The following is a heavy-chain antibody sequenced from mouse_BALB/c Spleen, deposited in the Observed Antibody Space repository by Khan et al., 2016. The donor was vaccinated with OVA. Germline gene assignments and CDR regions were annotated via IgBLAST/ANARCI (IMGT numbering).Heavy chain of an antibody. Sequence: VQLKESGPGLVKPSQSLSLTCTVTGYSITSDYAWNWIRQFPGNKLEWMGYISYSGNTKYNPSLKSRISITRDTSKNQFFLQLHSVTIEDTATYYCARIYGGEFDYWGQGTTLTVAS. CDR2: ISYSGNT. CDR1: GYSITSDYA. V-gene: IGHV3-2*02. J-gene: IGHJ2*01. CDR3: ARIYGGEFDY. D-gene: IGHD1-1*01.